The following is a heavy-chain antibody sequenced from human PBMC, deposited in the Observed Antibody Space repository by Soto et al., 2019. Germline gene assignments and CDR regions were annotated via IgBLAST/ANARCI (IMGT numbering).Heavy chain of an antibody. CDR2: IKSKTDGGTT. Sequence: EVQLVESGGGLVKPGGSLRLSCTASGFTFSNAWMNWVRQAPGKGLEWVGRIKSKTDGGTTDYAAPVKGRFTISRDDSKDTLYLKMNSLKTEDTAVYYGTTARRRGLFSYGLAVWGQGTTVTVSS. J-gene: IGHJ6*02. CDR1: GFTFSNAW. V-gene: IGHV3-15*07. CDR3: TTARRRGLFSYGLAV.